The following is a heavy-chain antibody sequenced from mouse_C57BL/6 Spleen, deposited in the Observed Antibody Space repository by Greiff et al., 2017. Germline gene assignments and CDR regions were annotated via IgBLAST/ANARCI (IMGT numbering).Heavy chain of an antibody. V-gene: IGHV1-64*01. CDR1: GYTFTSYW. CDR3: AREITTVVAKAY. D-gene: IGHD1-1*01. Sequence: QVQLQQPGAELVKPGASVKLSCKASGYTFTSYWMHWVKQRPGQGLEWIGMIHPNSGSTNYNEKFKSKATLTVDKSSSTAYMQRSSLTSEDSAVYYCAREITTVVAKAYWGQGTLVTVSA. CDR2: IHPNSGST. J-gene: IGHJ3*01.